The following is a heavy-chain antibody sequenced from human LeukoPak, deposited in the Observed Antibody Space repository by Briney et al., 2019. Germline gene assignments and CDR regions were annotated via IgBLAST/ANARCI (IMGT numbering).Heavy chain of an antibody. CDR2: ISAYNGNT. CDR3: AMTPRKSGLYCSGGSCYSHAFDI. J-gene: IGHJ3*02. CDR1: GYTFTSYG. V-gene: IGHV1-18*01. D-gene: IGHD2-15*01. Sequence: ASVKVSCKASGYTFTSYGISWVRQAPGQGLEWMGWISAYNGNTNYARKLQGRVTMTTDTSTSTAYMELRSLRSDDTAVYYCAMTPRKSGLYCSGGSCYSHAFDIWGQGTMVTVSS.